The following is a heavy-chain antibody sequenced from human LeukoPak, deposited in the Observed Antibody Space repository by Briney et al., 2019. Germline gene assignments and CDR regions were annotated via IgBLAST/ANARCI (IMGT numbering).Heavy chain of an antibody. CDR1: GFTFSGSA. D-gene: IGHD6-13*01. CDR2: IRSKANSYAT. CDR3: TSTGIAAAFSSSAVDP. V-gene: IGHV3-73*01. Sequence: GGSLRLSCAASGFTFSGSAMHWVRQASGKGLEWVGRIRSKANSYATAYAASVKGRFTISRDDSKNTAYLQMNSLKTEDTAVYYCTSTGIAAAFSSSAVDPWGQGTLVTVSS. J-gene: IGHJ5*02.